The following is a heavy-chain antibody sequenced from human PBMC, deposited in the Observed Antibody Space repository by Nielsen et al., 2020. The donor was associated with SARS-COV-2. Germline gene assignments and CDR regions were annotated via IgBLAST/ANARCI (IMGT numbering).Heavy chain of an antibody. CDR1: GFTFRDYW. J-gene: IGHJ5*02. Sequence: GESLKISCAASGFTFRDYWMSWVRQAPGKGLEWVANIHQDGGETRYADSVKGRFTISRDNAKNSLYLQMNSLGAEDTAMYYCARNFYGSGSYPFDPWGQGTLVTVSS. CDR3: ARNFYGSGSYPFDP. D-gene: IGHD3-10*01. V-gene: IGHV3-7*03. CDR2: IHQDGGET.